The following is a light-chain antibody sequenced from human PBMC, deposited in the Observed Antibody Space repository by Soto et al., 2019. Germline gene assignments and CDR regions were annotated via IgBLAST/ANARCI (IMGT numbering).Light chain of an antibody. CDR1: QSISSY. Sequence: DSQMTQSPSSLSASVGDGVTISCRASQSISSYLNWYQQKPGKAPKLLIYDASSLQSGDPSRFSGSGSGTDVTPTISSLQPEDFATYYCQQSYSTLGITFGQGTRLEIK. J-gene: IGKJ5*01. V-gene: IGKV1-39*01. CDR3: QQSYSTLGIT. CDR2: DAS.